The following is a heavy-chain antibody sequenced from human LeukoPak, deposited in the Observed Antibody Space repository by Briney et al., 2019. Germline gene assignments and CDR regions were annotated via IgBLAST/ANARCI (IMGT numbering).Heavy chain of an antibody. CDR2: IYYSGST. D-gene: IGHD2-2*01. Sequence: QTGGSLRLSCAASGFTFSSYAMSCVRQAPGKGLEWIGYIYYSGSTNYNPSLKSRVTISVDTSKNQFSLKLSSVTAADTAVYYCARGHYVVVPAADDAFDIWGQGTMVTVSS. V-gene: IGHV4-59*01. J-gene: IGHJ3*02. CDR1: GFTFSSYA. CDR3: ARGHYVVVPAADDAFDI.